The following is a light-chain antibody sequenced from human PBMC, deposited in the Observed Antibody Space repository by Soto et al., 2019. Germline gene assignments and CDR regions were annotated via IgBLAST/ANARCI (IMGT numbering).Light chain of an antibody. V-gene: IGLV2-14*01. J-gene: IGLJ1*01. CDR2: EVS. CDR1: RSDVGGYNY. CDR3: SSYTSSNTYV. Sequence: QSALTQPASVSGSPGQSITISCTGTRSDVGGYNYVSWYQQHPGKAPKLMIYEVSNWPSGVSNRFSGSKSGNTASLTISGLQAEDEADYYCSSYTSSNTYVFGTGTKVTVL.